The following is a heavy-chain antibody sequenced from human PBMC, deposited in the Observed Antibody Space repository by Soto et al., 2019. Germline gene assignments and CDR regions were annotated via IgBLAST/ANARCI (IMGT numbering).Heavy chain of an antibody. D-gene: IGHD7-27*01. V-gene: IGHV4-4*02. Sequence: SETLSLTCAVSGDSISSSVWWTWVRQPPGKGLELIGEVFHTGNTNYNPSLKSRVTMSVDKSTNEFSLKVTSVTAADTAIYYCARKAWVRFDYWGQGAMVTVYS. J-gene: IGHJ4*02. CDR2: VFHTGNT. CDR3: ARKAWVRFDY. CDR1: GDSISSSVW.